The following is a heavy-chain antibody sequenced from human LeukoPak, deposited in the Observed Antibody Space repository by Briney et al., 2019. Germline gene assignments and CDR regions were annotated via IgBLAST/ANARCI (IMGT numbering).Heavy chain of an antibody. Sequence: GGSLRLSCAASGFTFSSYWMSWVRQAPGKGLEWVSSISSSSSYIYYADSVKGRFTISRDNAKNSLYLQMNSLRAEDTAVYYCARDAYYDSSGYYYGYWGQGTLVTVSS. CDR1: GFTFSSYW. D-gene: IGHD3-22*01. CDR3: ARDAYYDSSGYYYGY. CDR2: ISSSSSYI. J-gene: IGHJ4*02. V-gene: IGHV3-21*01.